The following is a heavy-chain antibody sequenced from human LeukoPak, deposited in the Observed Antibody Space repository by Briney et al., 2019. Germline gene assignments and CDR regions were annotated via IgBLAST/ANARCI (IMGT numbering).Heavy chain of an antibody. CDR1: GGSISSSSYY. D-gene: IGHD3-22*01. CDR3: AKSTYYYDTFVNAFDL. J-gene: IGHJ3*01. CDR2: IYYSGST. V-gene: IGHV4-39*07. Sequence: SETLSLTCTVSGGSISSSSYYWGWIRQPPGKGLEWIATIYYSGSTYYNPSLKGRVTISVDTSKNQFSLKLSSVTAADTAVYYCAKSTYYYDTFVNAFDLWGQGTVVTVST.